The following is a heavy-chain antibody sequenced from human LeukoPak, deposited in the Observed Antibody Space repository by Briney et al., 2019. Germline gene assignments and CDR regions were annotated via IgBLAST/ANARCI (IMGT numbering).Heavy chain of an antibody. CDR1: GGSISSTSYY. CDR2: LYYSGST. Sequence: SETLSLTCTVSGGSISSTSYYWGWIRQPPGKGLEWIGSLYYSGSTYYNPSLKSRVTISVDTSKNQFSLKLSSVTAADTAVYYCARYSGNYNNCFDPWGQGTLVTVSS. V-gene: IGHV4-39*07. CDR3: ARYSGNYNNCFDP. D-gene: IGHD4-17*01. J-gene: IGHJ5*02.